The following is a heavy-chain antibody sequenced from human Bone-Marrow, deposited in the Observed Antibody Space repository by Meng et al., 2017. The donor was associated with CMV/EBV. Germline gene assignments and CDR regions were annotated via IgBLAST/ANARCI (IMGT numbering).Heavy chain of an antibody. V-gene: IGHV3-30*18. CDR3: AKYYCSGGACYWIGYYFDY. Sequence: FSSYGMHWVRHAPGKGLEWVAVISYDGSDKYYADSVKGRFTISRDNSKDTLYLQMNSLRAEDTAVYYCAKYYCSGGACYWIGYYFDYWGQGTLVTVSS. D-gene: IGHD2-8*02. CDR2: ISYDGSDK. CDR1: FSSYG. J-gene: IGHJ4*02.